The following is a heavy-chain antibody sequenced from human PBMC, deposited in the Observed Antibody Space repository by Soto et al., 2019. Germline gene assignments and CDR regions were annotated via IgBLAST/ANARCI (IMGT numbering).Heavy chain of an antibody. Sequence: SETLSLTCTVSGGSISSYYWSWIRQPPGKGLEWIGYIYYSGSTNYNPSLKSRVTISVDTSKNQFSLKLSSVTAADTAVYYCARAYCSGGSCYSAGGCEPWGQGTLVTVS. CDR2: IYYSGST. V-gene: IGHV4-59*01. CDR1: GGSISSYY. J-gene: IGHJ5*02. CDR3: ARAYCSGGSCYSAGGCEP. D-gene: IGHD2-15*01.